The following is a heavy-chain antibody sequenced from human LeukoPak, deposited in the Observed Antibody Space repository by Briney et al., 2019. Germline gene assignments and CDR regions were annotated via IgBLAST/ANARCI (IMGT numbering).Heavy chain of an antibody. J-gene: IGHJ4*02. CDR2: ISSGGSII. CDR3: ERDDYGSSGYIDY. D-gene: IGHD3-22*01. V-gene: IGHV3-48*03. CDR1: GFTFSSYE. Sequence: GGSLRLSCAASGFTFSSYEMNWVRQAPGKGLEWVSYISSGGSIIYYADSVKGRFTISRDNAKNSLYLQLNTLRAEDTAVYFCERDDYGSSGYIDYWGRGTRVTVSS.